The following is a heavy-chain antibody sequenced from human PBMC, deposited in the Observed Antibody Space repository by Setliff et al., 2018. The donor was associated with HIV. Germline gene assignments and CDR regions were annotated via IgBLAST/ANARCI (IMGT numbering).Heavy chain of an antibody. CDR1: GDSISSYY. Sequence: NPSETLSLTCTVSGDSISSYYWTWIRQPPGKGLDWLGNIYYSGSTNFNPSLRSRVTVSAATSKNQFSLKLTSVTAADTAVYSCARDPHYFDTSGHYSWFYFDYWGQGTLVTVSS. V-gene: IGHV4-59*12. CDR3: ARDPHYFDTSGHYSWFYFDY. D-gene: IGHD3-22*01. CDR2: IYYSGST. J-gene: IGHJ4*02.